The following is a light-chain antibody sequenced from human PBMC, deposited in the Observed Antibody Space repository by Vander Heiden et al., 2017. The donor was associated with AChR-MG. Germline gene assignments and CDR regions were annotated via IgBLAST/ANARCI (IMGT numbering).Light chain of an antibody. Sequence: QSALTQPASVSGPPGHPSTISSPGTSRDVGSNDLVSCYQHHPGKAPKVMIYEGIKRPSGVSNLFSGSKSGNTASLTISGLQAEDEADYYCCSYAGSRNWVFGGGTKLTVL. J-gene: IGLJ3*02. V-gene: IGLV2-23*01. CDR3: CSYAGSRNWV. CDR2: EGI. CDR1: SRDVGSNDL.